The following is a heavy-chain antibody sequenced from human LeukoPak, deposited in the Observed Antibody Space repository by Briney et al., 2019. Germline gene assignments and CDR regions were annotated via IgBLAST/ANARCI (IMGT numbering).Heavy chain of an antibody. Sequence: GGSLRLSCAASGFTFSSYEMNWVRPAPGKGRAWVSYISSSGSSIYYADSVKGRFTISRDNAKNSLYLQMNSLRAEDTAVYYCARNGDGHFDYWGQGTLVTVSS. CDR3: ARNGDGHFDY. V-gene: IGHV3-48*03. CDR1: GFTFSSYE. D-gene: IGHD7-27*01. J-gene: IGHJ4*02. CDR2: ISSSGSSI.